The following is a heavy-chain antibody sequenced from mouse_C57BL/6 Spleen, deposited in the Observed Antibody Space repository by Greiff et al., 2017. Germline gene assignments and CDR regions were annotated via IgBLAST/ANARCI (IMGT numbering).Heavy chain of an antibody. J-gene: IGHJ2*01. Sequence: EVQLVESEGGLVPPGSSMKLSCTASGFTFSDYYMAWVRQVPEKGLEWFANINYDGSSTYYLDSLKSRFIISGDNAKNILYLQKSSLKSEDTATYYCARAPSNYYFDYWGQGTTLTVSS. CDR1: GFTFSDYY. D-gene: IGHD2-5*01. CDR2: INYDGSST. CDR3: ARAPSNYYFDY. V-gene: IGHV5-16*01.